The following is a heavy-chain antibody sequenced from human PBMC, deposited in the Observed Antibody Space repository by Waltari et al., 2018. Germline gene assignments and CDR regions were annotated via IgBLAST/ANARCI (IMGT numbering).Heavy chain of an antibody. CDR3: ARGLTGGYYTRYNWFDP. CDR2: IYHSGST. CDR1: GYSISSGYY. D-gene: IGHD3-3*01. Sequence: QVQLQESGPGLVKPSETLSLTCAVSGYSISSGYYWGWIRQPPGKGLEWIGSIYHSGSTYYNPSLKSRVTISVDTSKNQFSLKLSSVTAADTAVYYCARGLTGGYYTRYNWFDPWGQGTLVTVSS. V-gene: IGHV4-38-2*01. J-gene: IGHJ5*02.